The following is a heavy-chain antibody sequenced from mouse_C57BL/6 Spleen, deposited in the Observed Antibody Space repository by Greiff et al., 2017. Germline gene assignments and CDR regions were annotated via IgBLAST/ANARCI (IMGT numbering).Heavy chain of an antibody. CDR2: INPNNGGT. CDR3: ATNSEDYFDY. D-gene: IGHD3-2*02. J-gene: IGHJ2*01. Sequence: EVQLQQSGPELVKPGASVKISCKASGYTFTDYYMNWVKQSHGKSLEWIGDINPNNGGTSYNQKFKGKATLTVDKSSSTAYMELRSLTSEDSAVYYYATNSEDYFDYWGQGTTLTVSS. CDR1: GYTFTDYY. V-gene: IGHV1-26*01.